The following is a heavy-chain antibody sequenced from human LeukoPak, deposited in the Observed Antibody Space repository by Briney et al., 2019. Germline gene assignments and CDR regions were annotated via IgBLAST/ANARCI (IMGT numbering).Heavy chain of an antibody. Sequence: GGSLRLSCAASGFTFSDYYMSWIRQAPGKGLEWVSYISSSSSYTNYADSVKGRFTIFRDNAKNSLYLQMNSLRAEDTAVYYCAREGGSGWPPYYFDYWGQGTLVTVSS. CDR1: GFTFSDYY. CDR2: ISSSSSYT. J-gene: IGHJ4*02. CDR3: AREGGSGWPPYYFDY. V-gene: IGHV3-11*06. D-gene: IGHD6-19*01.